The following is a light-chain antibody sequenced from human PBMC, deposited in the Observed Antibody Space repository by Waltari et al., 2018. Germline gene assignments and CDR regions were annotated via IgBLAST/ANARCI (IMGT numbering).Light chain of an antibody. V-gene: IGLV1-44*01. CDR1: TSNLGIYT. J-gene: IGLJ1*01. CDR3: GAWDDSLIGHV. Sequence: QSVLTQPPSASGTPGQRVAISCSGSTSNLGIYTINWYQHLPGAAPKLIIYRNSERRSGGPDRFSGSKSGTAGSLVISGLHSEDEGDYYCGAWDDSLIGHVFGTGTKVTVL. CDR2: RNS.